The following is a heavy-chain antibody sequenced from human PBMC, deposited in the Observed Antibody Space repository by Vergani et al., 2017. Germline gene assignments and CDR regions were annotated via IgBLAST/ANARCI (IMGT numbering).Heavy chain of an antibody. D-gene: IGHD3-3*01. V-gene: IGHV3-23*01. CDR2: ISGSGGST. Sequence: EVQLLESGGGLVQPGGSLRLTCAASEFTFSNYAMNWVRQAPGKGLECVSAISGSGGSTYYADSVKGRFTIYKDNTVDMLSLQMNSLRPDDTAVYYCVRGGRGDHGDFWSRLGPWGQGTRVIVSS. CDR3: VRGGRGDHGDFWSRLGP. CDR1: EFTFSNYA. J-gene: IGHJ5*02.